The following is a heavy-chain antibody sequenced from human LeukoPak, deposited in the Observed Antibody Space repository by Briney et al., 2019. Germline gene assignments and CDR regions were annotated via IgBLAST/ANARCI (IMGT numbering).Heavy chain of an antibody. V-gene: IGHV1-8*02. CDR1: GYTFTSYD. D-gene: IGHD3-22*01. CDR2: MNPTSGKA. Sequence: GASVKVSCKASGYTFTSYDINWVRQATGQGLEWMGWMNPTSGKAGFAQRFQGRVSMTRNISISTAYMELSSLRSKDTAVYYCARDFFDGHGYTFYYYGMDVWGQGTTVTVSS. J-gene: IGHJ6*02. CDR3: ARDFFDGHGYTFYYYGMDV.